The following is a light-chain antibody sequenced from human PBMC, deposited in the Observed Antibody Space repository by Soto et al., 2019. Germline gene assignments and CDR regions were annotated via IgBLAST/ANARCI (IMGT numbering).Light chain of an antibody. CDR1: QSVSSN. J-gene: IGKJ1*01. CDR3: QQYSAGWT. V-gene: IGKV3-15*01. CDR2: DAS. Sequence: EIVMTQSPATLSVSPGERATLSCRASQSVSSNLAWYQQKPGQAPRLLIYDASTRAPGIPARFSGSGSGTEFTLTSGSLQSEDFAVYYCQQYSAGWTFGQGTTVEIK.